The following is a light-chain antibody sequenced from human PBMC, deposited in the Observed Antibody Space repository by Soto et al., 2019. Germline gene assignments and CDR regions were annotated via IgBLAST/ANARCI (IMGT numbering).Light chain of an antibody. CDR3: SSYTISNTLPFV. CDR1: RRDVGGYNY. J-gene: IGLJ1*01. Sequence: QLVLTQPASVSGSPGQSITISCTGTRRDVGGYNYVSWYQQYPGKSPKLLIYEVTHRPSGVSNRFSGSKSGNTASLTISGLQAEDDADYYCSSYTISNTLPFVFGTGTKLTVL. V-gene: IGLV2-14*01. CDR2: EVT.